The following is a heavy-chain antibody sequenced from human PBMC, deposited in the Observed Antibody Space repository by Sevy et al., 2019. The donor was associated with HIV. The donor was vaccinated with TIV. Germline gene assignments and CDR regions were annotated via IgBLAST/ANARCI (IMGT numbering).Heavy chain of an antibody. J-gene: IGHJ4*02. D-gene: IGHD1-26*01. CDR2: FDPEDGET. Sequence: ASLKVSCKVSGYTLTELSMHWVRQAPGKGLEWMGGFDPEDGETIYAQKFQGRVTMTEDTSTDTAYMELSSLRSEDTAVYYCATDLALGGSNFDYWGQGTLVTVSS. CDR1: GYTLTELS. V-gene: IGHV1-24*01. CDR3: ATDLALGGSNFDY.